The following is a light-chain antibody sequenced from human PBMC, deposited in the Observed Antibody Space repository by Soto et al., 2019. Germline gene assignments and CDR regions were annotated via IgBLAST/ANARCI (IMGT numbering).Light chain of an antibody. CDR3: QQYNNWPPIT. CDR2: DAS. CDR1: QSVSTN. Sequence: EVVMTQSPATLSVSPGERATLSCRASQSVSTNLAWYQQKRGQSPTLLIYDASTRAPGTPARFSGSGSGTYLTLAISSLLSEDFAVYYCQQYNNWPPITFGQGTRLEMK. J-gene: IGKJ5*01. V-gene: IGKV3-15*01.